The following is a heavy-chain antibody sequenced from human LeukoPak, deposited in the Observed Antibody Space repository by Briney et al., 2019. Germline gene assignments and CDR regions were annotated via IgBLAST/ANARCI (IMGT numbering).Heavy chain of an antibody. V-gene: IGHV4-31*03. J-gene: IGHJ5*02. Sequence: PSQTLSLTCTVSGGSISSGGYYWSWIRQHPGKGPEWIGYTYYSGSTYYNQSLKSRVTISVDTSKNQFSLKLSSLTAADTAVYYCARVSRVRAAGPWGQGTLVTVSS. CDR3: ARVSRVRAAGP. D-gene: IGHD6-13*01. CDR2: TYYSGST. CDR1: GGSISSGGYY.